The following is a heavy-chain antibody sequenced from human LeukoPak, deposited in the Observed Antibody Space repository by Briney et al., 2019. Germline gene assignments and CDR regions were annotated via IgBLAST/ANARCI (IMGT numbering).Heavy chain of an antibody. CDR2: ISSSSSTI. CDR1: GFTFSSYG. J-gene: IGHJ4*02. Sequence: GGSLRLSCAASGFTFSSYGMHWVRQAPGKGLEWVSYISSSSSTIYYADSVKGRFTISRDNAKNSLYLQMNSLRDEDTAVYYCARDPTYGDYAGAIDYWGQGTLVTVSS. CDR3: ARDPTYGDYAGAIDY. D-gene: IGHD4-17*01. V-gene: IGHV3-48*02.